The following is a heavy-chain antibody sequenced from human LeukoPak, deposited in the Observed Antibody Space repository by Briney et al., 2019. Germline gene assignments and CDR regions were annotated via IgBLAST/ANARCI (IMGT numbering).Heavy chain of an antibody. V-gene: IGHV3-23*01. CDR1: GLSLSTFA. D-gene: IGHD2-2*01. J-gene: IGHJ4*02. Sequence: GGSLTLPCAASGLSLSTFAMSWVRQGPATGLEWVSSIRGNDQTFYADSVQGRFPLSSDSSRNTVYCQLNSLRVEDTAIYYCAKASWVSSTDAVRWGQGTLVTVSS. CDR2: IRGNDQT. CDR3: AKASWVSSTDAVR.